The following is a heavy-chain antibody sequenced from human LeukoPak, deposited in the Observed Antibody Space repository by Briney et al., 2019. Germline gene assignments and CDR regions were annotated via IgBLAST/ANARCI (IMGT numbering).Heavy chain of an antibody. J-gene: IGHJ5*02. CDR2: INHSGST. V-gene: IGHV4-34*01. Sequence: PSETLSLTCAVYGGSFSGYYWSWIRQPPGKGLEWIGEINHSGSTNYNPSLKSRVTISVDTSKNQFSLKLSSVTAADTAVYYCARLPSYGGGNPWGQGTLVTVSS. D-gene: IGHD4-23*01. CDR3: ARLPSYGGGNP. CDR1: GGSFSGYY.